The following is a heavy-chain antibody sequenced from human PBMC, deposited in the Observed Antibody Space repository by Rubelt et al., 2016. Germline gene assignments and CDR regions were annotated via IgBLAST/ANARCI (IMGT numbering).Heavy chain of an antibody. Sequence: QVQPQESGPGLVKPSETLSLTCTVSGGSINSYYWSWIRQPPGKGLEWIGYIYYTGSTHSNPSLTNRVTISVATPKNQFTRNLRYVTAADTAVYYCAADFRGAAGTGDWGQGTLVTVSS. CDR2: IYYTGST. V-gene: IGHV4-59*12. CDR1: GGSINSYY. D-gene: IGHD6-13*01. J-gene: IGHJ4*02. CDR3: AADFRGAAGTGD.